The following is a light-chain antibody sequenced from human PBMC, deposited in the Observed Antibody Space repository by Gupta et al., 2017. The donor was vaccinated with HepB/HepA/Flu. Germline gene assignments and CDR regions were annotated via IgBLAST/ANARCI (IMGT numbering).Light chain of an antibody. CDR3: CSYAGSSTVV. V-gene: IGLV2-23*02. J-gene: IGLJ2*01. CDR2: EVS. CDR1: SSDVGSYNL. Sequence: QPALTQTASVSGSPGQSFTISCTGTSSDVGSYNLVSWYQQHPGKAPKLMIYEVSKRPSGVSNRFSGSKSGNTASLTISGRQAEDEADYYCCSYAGSSTVVFGGGTKLTVL.